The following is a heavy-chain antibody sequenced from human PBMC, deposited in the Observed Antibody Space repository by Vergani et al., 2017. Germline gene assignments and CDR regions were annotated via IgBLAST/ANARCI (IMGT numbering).Heavy chain of an antibody. D-gene: IGHD3-22*01. J-gene: IGHJ6*02. CDR2: IIPIFGTA. CDR1: GYTFTGYY. CDR3: ARDRYYYDSSGFYYYYGMDV. V-gene: IGHV1-69*06. Sequence: QVQLVQSGAEVKKPGASVKVSCKASGYTFTGYYMRWVRQAPGQGLEWMGGIIPIFGTANYAQKFQGRVTITADKSTSTAYMELSSLRSEDTAVYYCARDRYYYDSSGFYYYYGMDVWGQGTTVTVSS.